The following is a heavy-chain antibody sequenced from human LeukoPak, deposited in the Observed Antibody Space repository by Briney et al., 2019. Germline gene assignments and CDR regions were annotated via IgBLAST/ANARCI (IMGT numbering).Heavy chain of an antibody. Sequence: PSETLSLTCTVSGGSTISSSYYWGWIRQSPGKGLEWIGSLYYSGNIHYNPSLKSRVTLSVDTSENQFSLRLSSVSAADTAVYYCARGSGWPHYFDCCGQGTLVTVSS. J-gene: IGHJ4*02. CDR1: GGSTISSSYY. D-gene: IGHD6-19*01. V-gene: IGHV4-39*07. CDR3: ARGSGWPHYFDC. CDR2: LYYSGNI.